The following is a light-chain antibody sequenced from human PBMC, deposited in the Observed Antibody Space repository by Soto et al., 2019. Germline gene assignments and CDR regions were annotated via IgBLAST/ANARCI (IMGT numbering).Light chain of an antibody. CDR1: QSIANY. V-gene: IGKV1-39*01. J-gene: IGKJ5*01. CDR2: AAS. CDR3: QQNYSPPPIT. Sequence: DIQMTQSPSDLAASVGGRRTITCRASQSIANYLNWYQQKPGKAPKLXXXAASTLQSGVPSKFSGIGFGTDFTLTISSLQTADFATYYCQQNYSPPPITFGQGTRLEIK.